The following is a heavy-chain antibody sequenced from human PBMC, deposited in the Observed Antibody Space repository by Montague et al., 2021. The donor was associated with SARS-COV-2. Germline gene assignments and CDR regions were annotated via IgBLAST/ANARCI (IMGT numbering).Heavy chain of an antibody. D-gene: IGHD2-2*02. CDR1: GGSISSSSYY. Sequence: SETLSLTCTVSGGSISSSSYYWGWIRQAPGKGLEWIGSIYYSGSTYCNPSLKSRVTISVDTSKNQFSLKLSSVTAADTAVYYCARDPSRQPLLYPIGDYYYGMDVWGQGTTVTVSS. CDR3: ARDPSRQPLLYPIGDYYYGMDV. V-gene: IGHV4-39*07. J-gene: IGHJ6*02. CDR2: IYYSGST.